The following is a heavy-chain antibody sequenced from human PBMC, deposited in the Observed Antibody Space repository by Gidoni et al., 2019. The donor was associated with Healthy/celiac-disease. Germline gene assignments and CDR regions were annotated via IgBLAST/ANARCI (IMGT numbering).Heavy chain of an antibody. V-gene: IGHV3-9*01. CDR2: ISWNSGSI. CDR3: AKDIAGYRPDYYYYGMDV. Sequence: EVQLVEAGGGLVQRGRSLRLSCAASGFTFADYAMHWVRQAPGKGLEWVSGISWNSGSIGYADSVKGRFTISRDNAKNSLYLQMNSLRAEDTALYYCAKDIAGYRPDYYYYGMDVWGQGTTVTVSS. J-gene: IGHJ6*02. CDR1: GFTFADYA. D-gene: IGHD4-4*01.